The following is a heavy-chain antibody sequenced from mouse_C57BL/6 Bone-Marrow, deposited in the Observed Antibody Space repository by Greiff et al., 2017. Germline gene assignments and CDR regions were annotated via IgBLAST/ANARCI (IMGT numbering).Heavy chain of an antibody. CDR3: TFDGPYYAMDY. J-gene: IGHJ4*01. V-gene: IGHV14-4*01. Sequence: VQLQQSGAELVRPGASVKLSCTASGFNIKDDYMHWVKQRPEQGLEWIGWIDPENGDTEYASKFQGKATITADTSSNTAYLQLSSLTSEDTAVYYCTFDGPYYAMDYRGQGTSVTVSS. CDR2: IDPENGDT. CDR1: GFNIKDDY. D-gene: IGHD2-3*01.